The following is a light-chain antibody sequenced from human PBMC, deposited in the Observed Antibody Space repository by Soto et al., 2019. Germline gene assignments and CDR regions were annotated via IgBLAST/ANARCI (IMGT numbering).Light chain of an antibody. CDR2: SAS. Sequence: DIQVTQSPSSLSASVGDRVTITCRASQDIGNELGGYQQEPGKAPRRLIYSASNVQSGVPSRFSGSRSGTEFTLTISSLQPEDFVTYHCLQHKTFPWTFGQGTKVEMK. CDR3: LQHKTFPWT. V-gene: IGKV1-17*01. J-gene: IGKJ1*01. CDR1: QDIGNE.